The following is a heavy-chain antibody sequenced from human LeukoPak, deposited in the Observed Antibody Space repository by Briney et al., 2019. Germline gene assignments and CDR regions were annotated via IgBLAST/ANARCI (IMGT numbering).Heavy chain of an antibody. CDR1: GFTFSSYA. CDR3: ARAGEAVFGY. J-gene: IGHJ4*02. V-gene: IGHV3-23*01. Sequence: GGSLRLSCAASGFTFSSYAMSWVRQAPGKGLEWVSAISGSGGSTYYADSVKGRFTISRDNAKNSLYLQMNSLRAEDTAVYYCARAGEAVFGYWGQGTLVTVSS. D-gene: IGHD6-19*01. CDR2: ISGSGGST.